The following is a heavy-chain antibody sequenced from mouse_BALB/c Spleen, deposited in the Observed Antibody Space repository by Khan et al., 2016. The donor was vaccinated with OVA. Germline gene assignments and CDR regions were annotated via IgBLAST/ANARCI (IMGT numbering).Heavy chain of an antibody. CDR3: ARVYGGDFDY. CDR2: ISYSGNT. D-gene: IGHD2-10*02. V-gene: IGHV3-2*02. J-gene: IGHJ2*01. Sequence: VQLKESGPGLVKPSQSLSLTCTVTGYSITSDYAWNWIRQFPGNKLEWMGFISYSGNTKYNPSLKSRISMTRDTSKNQFFLQLNSVTPEDTATYDCARVYGGDFDYWGQGTTLIVSS. CDR1: GYSITSDYA.